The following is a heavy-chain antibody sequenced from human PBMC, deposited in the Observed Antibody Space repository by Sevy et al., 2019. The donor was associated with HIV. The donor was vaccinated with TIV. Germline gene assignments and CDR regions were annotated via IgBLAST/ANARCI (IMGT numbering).Heavy chain of an antibody. CDR1: GFTFTNAW. D-gene: IGHD3-9*01. CDR3: TTEPRKYYDILTGYYNLDY. Sequence: GGSLRLSCAASGFTFTNAWMSWVRQAPGKGLEWVGRIKSKSDGGTTDYAAPVKGRFTISRDDSKNSLYLQMNSLKTEDKAVYYCTTEPRKYYDILTGYYNLDYWGQGTLVTVSS. V-gene: IGHV3-15*01. CDR2: IKSKSDGGTT. J-gene: IGHJ4*02.